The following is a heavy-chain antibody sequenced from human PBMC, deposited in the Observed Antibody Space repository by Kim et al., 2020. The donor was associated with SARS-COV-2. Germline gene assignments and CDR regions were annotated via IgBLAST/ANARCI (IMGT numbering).Heavy chain of an antibody. V-gene: IGHV3-74*01. CDR1: GFTLSNYW. CDR3: ARSYGMDV. CDR2: INSDGSYT. Sequence: GGSLRLSCAASGFTLSNYWMHWVRQAPGKGLVWVSRINSDGSYTDYAGSVKGRFTISRDNAKNTLYLQTNSLRAEDTAVYYCARSYGMDVWGQGTTVIVSS. J-gene: IGHJ6*02.